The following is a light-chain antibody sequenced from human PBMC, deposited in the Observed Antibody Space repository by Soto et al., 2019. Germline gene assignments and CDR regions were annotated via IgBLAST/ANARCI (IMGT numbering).Light chain of an antibody. Sequence: ENVLTQSPGTLSLSPGERATLSCRASQSVSSSYLAWYQKKPGQAPRLLIYGASSRATGIPDRFSGSGSGTDFTLTISRLEPEDFAVYYCQQYGSSPRTFGQGIKVEIK. CDR2: GAS. CDR3: QQYGSSPRT. V-gene: IGKV3-20*01. CDR1: QSVSSSY. J-gene: IGKJ1*01.